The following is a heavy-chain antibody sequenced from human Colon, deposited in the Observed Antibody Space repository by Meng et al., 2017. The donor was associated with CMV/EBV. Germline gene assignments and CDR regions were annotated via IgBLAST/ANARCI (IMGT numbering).Heavy chain of an antibody. J-gene: IGHJ6*02. CDR2: IHHSGTA. Sequence: SETLSLTCSVSGVSISPFYWSWIRQAPGKGLEWIGYIHHSGTAKSNPSLESRVTISVDTSKNEFSLKLAAVSAADTAVYNCARQRRRINRNKEQVHFFGDMDLWGQGTTVTVSS. D-gene: IGHD1-14*01. CDR1: GVSISPFY. V-gene: IGHV4-59*01. CDR3: ARQRRRINRNKEQVHFFGDMDL.